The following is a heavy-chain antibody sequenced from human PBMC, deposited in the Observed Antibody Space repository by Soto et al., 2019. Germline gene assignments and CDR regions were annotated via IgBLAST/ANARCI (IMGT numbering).Heavy chain of an antibody. V-gene: IGHV4-39*01. CDR2: IYYSWST. CDR3: ARGTSGSGSYYNPTGAFDI. D-gene: IGHD3-10*01. CDR1: GVSISSSSYY. J-gene: IGHJ3*02. Sequence: SETLSLTCTVSGVSISSSSYYWGWIRQPPGKGLEWIGSIYYSWSTYYNPSLKSRVTISVDTSKNQFSLKLSSVTAADTAVYYCARGTSGSGSYYNPTGAFDIWGQGTMVTVSS.